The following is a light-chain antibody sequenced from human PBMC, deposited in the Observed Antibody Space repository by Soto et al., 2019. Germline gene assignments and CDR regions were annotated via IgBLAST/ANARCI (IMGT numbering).Light chain of an antibody. CDR2: AVS. CDR1: SSAVGGYNY. V-gene: IGLV2-8*01. CDR3: SSYGGSDAVV. Sequence: QSALTQPPSASGSPGQSVTISCTGSSSAVGGYNYVSWYQQHPGKDPKLMIYAVSKRPSGVPDRLSGSNPGNTASLTVSGLQAEDEDDDYCSSYGGSDAVVFGGGTKLTVL. J-gene: IGLJ2*01.